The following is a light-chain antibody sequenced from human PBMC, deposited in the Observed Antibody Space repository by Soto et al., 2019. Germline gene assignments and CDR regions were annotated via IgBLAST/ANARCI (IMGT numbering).Light chain of an antibody. V-gene: IGKV1-5*01. CDR3: HMCKTYSRT. CDR2: DAS. CDR1: QNINNY. J-gene: IGKJ1*01. Sequence: DIQRTQSPSSLSASVGDRVTITCQASQNINNYLNWYQQKPGRAPKLLIYDASSLESGVPSRFSGSGSGTEFTLTISSLHLYYFATDSCHMCKTYSRTFAQGS.